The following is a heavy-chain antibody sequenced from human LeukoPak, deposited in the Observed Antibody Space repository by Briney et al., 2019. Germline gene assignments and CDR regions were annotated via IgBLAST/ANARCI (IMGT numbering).Heavy chain of an antibody. V-gene: IGHV1-18*01. CDR2: ISTYNGDI. D-gene: IGHD3-16*02. CDR1: GYTFTSYG. CDR3: ARVLRLGELSLYGY. Sequence: GASVKVSCKASGYTFTSYGINWMRQAPGQGLEWMGWISTYNGDIKYAQNLQGRVTITRDTSASTAYMELSSLRSEDTAVYYCARVLRLGELSLYGYWGQGTLVTVSS. J-gene: IGHJ4*02.